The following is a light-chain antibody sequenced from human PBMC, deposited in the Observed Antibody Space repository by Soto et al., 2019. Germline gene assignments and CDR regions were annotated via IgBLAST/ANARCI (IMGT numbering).Light chain of an antibody. Sequence: QSALTQPASVSGSPGQSIAISCTGTSSDVGGYNYVSWYQQHPGKAPKLMIYEVSSRPSGVSNRFSGSKSGNTASLTISGLQAEDEADYYCSSYTSDGTLVFGTGTKVTVL. J-gene: IGLJ1*01. CDR1: SSDVGGYNY. CDR3: SSYTSDGTLV. CDR2: EVS. V-gene: IGLV2-14*01.